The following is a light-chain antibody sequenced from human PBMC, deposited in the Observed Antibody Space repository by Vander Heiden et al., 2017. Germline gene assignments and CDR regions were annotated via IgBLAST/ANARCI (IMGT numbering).Light chain of an antibody. CDR1: RRLSTN. CDR3: QQYNNWPFT. CDR2: GAS. J-gene: IGKJ5*01. Sequence: EIVMTQSPATLSVSPGERATLSCRASRRLSTNYFAWYQQKPGQPPRLLIYGASTRSTAIPARFSGSGSQTDFTLTISSLQSEDFANYYCQQYNNWPFTFGQGTRLEIK. V-gene: IGKV3-15*01.